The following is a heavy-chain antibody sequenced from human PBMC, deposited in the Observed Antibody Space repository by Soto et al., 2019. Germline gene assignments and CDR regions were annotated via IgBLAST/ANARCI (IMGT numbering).Heavy chain of an antibody. V-gene: IGHV3-7*01. CDR1: GFTFSSYW. J-gene: IGHJ4*02. D-gene: IGHD3-22*01. CDR2: IKQDESEK. CDR3: ARQDSSGYHYFDY. Sequence: HPGGSLRLSCAASGFTFSSYWMSWVRQAPGKGLEWVANIKQDESEKYYVDSVKGRFTISRDNAKNSLYLQMNSLRAEDTAVYYCARQDSSGYHYFDYWGQGTLVTVSS.